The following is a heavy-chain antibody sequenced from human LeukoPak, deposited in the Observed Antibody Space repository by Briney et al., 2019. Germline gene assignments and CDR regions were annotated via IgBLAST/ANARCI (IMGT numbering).Heavy chain of an antibody. Sequence: PSGSVRVSCAASGFTFSSYAMHWVRQAPGKGLEWVAGISYDGCNKYYADSVKGRFTISRDNSKNTLYLQMNSLRAEDTAVYYCARGGQWLASNYFDYWGQGTLVTVSS. J-gene: IGHJ4*02. CDR2: ISYDGCNK. CDR1: GFTFSSYA. CDR3: ARGGQWLASNYFDY. D-gene: IGHD6-19*01. V-gene: IGHV3-30-3*01.